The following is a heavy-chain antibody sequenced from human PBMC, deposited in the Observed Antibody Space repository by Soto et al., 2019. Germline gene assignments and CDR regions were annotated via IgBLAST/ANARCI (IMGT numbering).Heavy chain of an antibody. CDR2: MNPNSGNT. J-gene: IGHJ6*03. CDR1: GYTFTSYD. V-gene: IGHV1-8*01. Sequence: ASVKVSCKASGYTFTSYDINWVRQATGQGLEWMGWMNPNSGNTGYAQKFQGRVTMTRNTSISTAYMELSSLRSEDTAVYYCARAVGSSGWYYYYYYMDVWGKGTTVTV. D-gene: IGHD6-19*01. CDR3: ARAVGSSGWYYYYYYMDV.